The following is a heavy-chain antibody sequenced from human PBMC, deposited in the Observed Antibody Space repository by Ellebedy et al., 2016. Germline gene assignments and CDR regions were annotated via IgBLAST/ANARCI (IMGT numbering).Heavy chain of an antibody. CDR1: GFTFSRYW. V-gene: IGHV3-7*01. D-gene: IGHD1-1*01. Sequence: GGSLRLSCAASGFTFSRYWMSWVRQAPGKGLEWVAYIKEDGGETHYVDSVEGRFTISRDNAKNSLYLQLDSLRPEDTAFYFCARDRGGRTGIDYWGQGTLVTVSS. CDR3: ARDRGGRTGIDY. CDR2: IKEDGGET. J-gene: IGHJ4*02.